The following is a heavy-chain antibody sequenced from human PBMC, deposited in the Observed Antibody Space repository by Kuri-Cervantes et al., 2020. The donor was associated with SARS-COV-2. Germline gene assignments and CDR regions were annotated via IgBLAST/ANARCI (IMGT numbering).Heavy chain of an antibody. D-gene: IGHD3-3*01. CDR1: GYTFTDYY. Sequence: GGSLRLSCKASGYTFTDYYIHWVRQAPGQGLEWMGWINPNGGDTNYAQKFQGRVTMTRGTSITTAYMELSKLRFDDTAVYYCARVRQNDFQAFDYWGQGTLVTVSS. V-gene: IGHV1-2*02. J-gene: IGHJ4*02. CDR3: ARVRQNDFQAFDY. CDR2: INPNGGDT.